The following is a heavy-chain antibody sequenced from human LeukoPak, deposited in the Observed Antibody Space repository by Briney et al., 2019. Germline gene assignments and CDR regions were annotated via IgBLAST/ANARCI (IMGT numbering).Heavy chain of an antibody. V-gene: IGHV3-23*01. Sequence: GGSLRLSCAASLFTFSSSAMSWVRQAPGKGLEWVSAICGSGVSTYYADSVKGRFTISRDNSKNTLYLHMNSLRAEDTAVYYCAKDNWNDRPPKKVYYYYGIDVWGQGTTVTVSS. CDR1: LFTFSSSA. J-gene: IGHJ6*02. CDR3: AKDNWNDRPPKKVYYYYGIDV. D-gene: IGHD1-20*01. CDR2: ICGSGVST.